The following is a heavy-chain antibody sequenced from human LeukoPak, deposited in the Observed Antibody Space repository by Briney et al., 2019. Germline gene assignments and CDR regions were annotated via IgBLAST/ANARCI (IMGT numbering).Heavy chain of an antibody. Sequence: GGSLRLSCVASGFTFSFYSMTWVRQTPGKGLEWVSGISAGSAIIWYADSVRGRFTISGDNSKNTLYLQMNSLRAEDTAIYYCAKKNDYQGNYYGVDVWGRGTTVTVSS. V-gene: IGHV3-23*01. CDR1: GFTFSFYS. D-gene: IGHD3-16*01. CDR3: AKKNDYQGNYYGVDV. CDR2: ISAGSAII. J-gene: IGHJ6*04.